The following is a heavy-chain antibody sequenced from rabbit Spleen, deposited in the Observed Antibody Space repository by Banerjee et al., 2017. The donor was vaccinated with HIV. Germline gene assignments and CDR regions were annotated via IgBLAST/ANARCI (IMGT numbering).Heavy chain of an antibody. V-gene: IGHV1S40*01. D-gene: IGHD1-1*01. Sequence: QSLEESGGGLVKPGASLTLTCTASGVSFSSSYYMCWVRQAPGKGLEWIACIYGGSSEVTYYTSWAKGRFTVSKASSTTVTLQMTSLTAADTATYFCARDDAGHGSNGVPTAYFYFTLWGPGTLVTVS. CDR2: IYGGSSEVT. CDR3: ARDDAGHGSNGVPTAYFYFTL. J-gene: IGHJ4*01. CDR1: GVSFSSSYY.